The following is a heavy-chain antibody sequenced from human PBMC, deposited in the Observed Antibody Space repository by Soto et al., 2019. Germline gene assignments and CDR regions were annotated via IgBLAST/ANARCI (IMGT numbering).Heavy chain of an antibody. D-gene: IGHD2-15*01. V-gene: IGHV3-30-3*01. CDR1: GFTFSSYS. Sequence: GGSLRLSCAASGFTFSSYSMHWVRQAPGKGLEWVAVISYDGSNKYYADSVKGRFTISRDNSKNTLYLQMNSLRAEDTAVFYCARDGSATRELFVDYWGKGTLVTVSS. CDR3: ARDGSATRELFVDY. CDR2: ISYDGSNK. J-gene: IGHJ4*02.